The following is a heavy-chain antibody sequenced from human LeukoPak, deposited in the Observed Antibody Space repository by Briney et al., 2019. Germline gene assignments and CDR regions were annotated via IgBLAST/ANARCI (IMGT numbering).Heavy chain of an antibody. CDR3: ARDLALGIGQYYFDY. J-gene: IGHJ4*02. CDR1: GYTFTSYY. V-gene: IGHV1-46*01. D-gene: IGHD7-27*01. CDR2: INPSGGST. Sequence: ASVKVSCKASGYTFTSYYMHWVRQAPGQGLEWMGIINPSGGSTSYAQKFQGRVTMTRDTSTSTVYMELSSMRSEDTAVYYCARDLALGIGQYYFDYWGQGTLVTVSS.